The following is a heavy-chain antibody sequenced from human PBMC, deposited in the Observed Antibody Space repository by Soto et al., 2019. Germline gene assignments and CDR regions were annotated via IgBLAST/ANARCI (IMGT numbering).Heavy chain of an antibody. V-gene: IGHV5-51*03. CDR1: GYSFSSYW. CDR3: ARGDYDILTGSFENYYGMGV. CDR2: IYPGDSDT. J-gene: IGHJ6*02. D-gene: IGHD3-9*01. Sequence: EVQLVQSGAEEKKPGESLKISCKGSGYSFSSYWIGWVRQVPGKGLEWMGIIYPGDSDTRYSPSFQGQVTISADKSSSTAYLHWSNLKASDTAMYYCARGDYDILTGSFENYYGMGVWGQGTTVTVSS.